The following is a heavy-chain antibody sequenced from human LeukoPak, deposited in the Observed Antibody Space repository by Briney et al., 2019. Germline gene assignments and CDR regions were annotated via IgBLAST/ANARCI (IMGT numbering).Heavy chain of an antibody. CDR1: GGSISSSSYY. J-gene: IGHJ4*02. V-gene: IGHV4-61*05. CDR3: ARAPRDYDILTGYYNGGYYFDY. CDR2: IYYSGST. D-gene: IGHD3-9*01. Sequence: SETLSLTCTVSGGSISSSSYYWGWIRQPPGKGLEWIGYIYYSGSTYYNPSLKSRVTISVDTSKNQFSLKLSSVTAADTAVYYCARAPRDYDILTGYYNGGYYFDYWGQGTLVTVSS.